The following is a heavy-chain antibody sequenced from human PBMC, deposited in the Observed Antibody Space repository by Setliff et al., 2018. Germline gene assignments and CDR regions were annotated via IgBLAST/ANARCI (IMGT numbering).Heavy chain of an antibody. CDR2: ISPYNEKT. D-gene: IGHD2-8*01. J-gene: IGHJ4*02. CDR3: ARDFNGLALGY. Sequence: ASVKVSCKASGYSFINYGITWVRQAPGQGLEWMGWISPYNEKTNYAEKFQGRVTMTTDTSTTTVYMEVASLRSDDTAVYYCARDFNGLALGYWGQGTLVTVSS. CDR1: GYSFINYG. V-gene: IGHV1-18*01.